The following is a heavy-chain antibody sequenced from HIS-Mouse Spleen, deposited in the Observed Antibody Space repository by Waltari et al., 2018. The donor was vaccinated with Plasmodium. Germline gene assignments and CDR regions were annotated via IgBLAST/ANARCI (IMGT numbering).Heavy chain of an antibody. D-gene: IGHD6-13*01. J-gene: IGHJ3*02. Sequence: EVQLVESGGGLVKPGGSLRLSCAASGFTFSSYSMNWVRQATGKGLEWVSSISSSSSYIYYADSVKGRFTISRDNAKNSLYLQMNSLRAEDTAVYYCATGRQQLANHDAFDIWGQGTTVTVSS. CDR2: ISSSSSYI. CDR1: GFTFSSYS. V-gene: IGHV3-21*01. CDR3: ATGRQQLANHDAFDI.